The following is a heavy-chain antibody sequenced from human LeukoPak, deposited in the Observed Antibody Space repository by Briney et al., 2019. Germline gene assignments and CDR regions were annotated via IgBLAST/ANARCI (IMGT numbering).Heavy chain of an antibody. CDR1: GFTFSSYW. CDR3: AGKARGGSYFDY. Sequence: GGSLRLSCAASGFTFSSYWMSWVRQAPGKGLEWVAYINRDGSCKYYVDSVKGRFTISRDNAKNSLYLQINSLRAEDTAVYYCAGKARGGSYFDYWGQGTPVTVSS. J-gene: IGHJ4*02. V-gene: IGHV3-7*03. CDR2: INRDGSCK.